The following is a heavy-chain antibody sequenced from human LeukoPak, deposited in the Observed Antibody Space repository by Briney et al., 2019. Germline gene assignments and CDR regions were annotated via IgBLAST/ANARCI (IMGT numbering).Heavy chain of an antibody. CDR2: IKSKTDGGTT. V-gene: IGHV3-15*01. J-gene: IGHJ4*02. D-gene: IGHD3-10*01. CDR3: TTDMWGWFGELLPFDY. CDR1: GFTFINAW. Sequence: GGSLRLSCAASGFTFINAWMTWVRQAPGKGLEWVGRIKSKTDGGTTDYAAPVKGRFTISRDDSKNTLYLQMNSLKTEDTAVYYCTTDMWGWFGELLPFDYWGQGTLVTVSS.